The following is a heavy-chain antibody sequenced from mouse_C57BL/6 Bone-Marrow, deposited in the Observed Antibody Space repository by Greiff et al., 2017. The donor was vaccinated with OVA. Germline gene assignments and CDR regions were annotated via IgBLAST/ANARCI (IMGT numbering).Heavy chain of an antibody. Sequence: QVQLQQSGPELVKPGASVKISCKASGYTFTDYYINWVKQRPGQGLEWIGWIFPGSGSTYYNEKFKGKATLTVDNSSSTAYMLLSSLTSEDSAVYICTTYPYYDAMDYWGQGTSVTVSS. J-gene: IGHJ4*01. CDR3: TTYPYYDAMDY. CDR1: GYTFTDYY. V-gene: IGHV1-75*01. CDR2: IFPGSGST. D-gene: IGHD1-1*02.